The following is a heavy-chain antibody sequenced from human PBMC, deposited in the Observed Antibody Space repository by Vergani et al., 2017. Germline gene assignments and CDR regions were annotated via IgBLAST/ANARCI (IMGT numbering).Heavy chain of an antibody. V-gene: IGHV3-30*18. Sequence: QVQLVESGGGVVQPGRSLRLSCAASGFTFSSYGMHWVRQAPGKGLEWVAVISYDGSNKYYADSVKGRFTISRDNSKNTLYLQMNSLRAEDTAVYYCAKPFYYYYYYMDVWGKGTTVTVSS. CDR2: ISYDGSNK. CDR1: GFTFSSYG. CDR3: AKPFYYYYYYMDV. J-gene: IGHJ6*03.